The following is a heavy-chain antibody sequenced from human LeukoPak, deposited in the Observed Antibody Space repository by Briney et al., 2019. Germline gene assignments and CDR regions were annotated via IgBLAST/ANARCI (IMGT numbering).Heavy chain of an antibody. CDR3: ARFIIVGAKPYNWFDP. D-gene: IGHD1-26*01. V-gene: IGHV1-18*01. CDR2: ISAYKGNT. CDR1: GYTFTSYG. J-gene: IGHJ5*02. Sequence: ASVKVSCKASGYTFTSYGISWVRQAPGQGLEWMGWISAYKGNTNYAKKLQGRVTMTTDTSTSTAYKELRSLRSYDTAVYYCARFIIVGAKPYNWFDPWGQGTLVTVSS.